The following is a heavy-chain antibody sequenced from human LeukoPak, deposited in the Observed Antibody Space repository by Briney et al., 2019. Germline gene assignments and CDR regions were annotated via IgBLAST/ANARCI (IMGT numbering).Heavy chain of an antibody. D-gene: IGHD3-22*01. CDR1: GFTFSDYY. Sequence: GGSLRLSCAASGFTFSDYYMSWIRQAPGKGLEWVSYISSSSSYTNYADSVKGRFTISSDNAKNSLYLQMNSLRAEDTAVYYCARRFPFDSSGYYPDYWGQGTLVTVSS. V-gene: IGHV3-11*03. CDR3: ARRFPFDSSGYYPDY. J-gene: IGHJ4*02. CDR2: ISSSSSYT.